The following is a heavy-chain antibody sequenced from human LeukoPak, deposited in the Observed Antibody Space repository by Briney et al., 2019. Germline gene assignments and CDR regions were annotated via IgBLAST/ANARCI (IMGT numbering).Heavy chain of an antibody. CDR2: ISGSATHI. J-gene: IGHJ4*02. V-gene: IGHV3-21*01. D-gene: IGHD3-10*01. CDR3: AREGLYSGSVSSDLDY. Sequence: SGGSLRLSCAASGSTFSSYTMDWVRQAPGKGLEWVSSISGSATHIYYADSVKGRFTISRDNAKNSVYLQVNSLRAEDTAVYYCAREGLYSGSVSSDLDYWGQGTLVSVSS. CDR1: GSTFSSYT.